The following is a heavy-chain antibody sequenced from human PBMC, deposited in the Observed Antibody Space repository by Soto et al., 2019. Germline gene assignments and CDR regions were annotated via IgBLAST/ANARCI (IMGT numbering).Heavy chain of an antibody. CDR2: IIPSFGTA. CDR3: ARDRGYGSGSYPKHYYYYGMDV. D-gene: IGHD3-10*01. J-gene: IGHJ6*02. V-gene: IGHV1-69*13. CDR1: GGRNSIDA. Sequence: LVKGAWQTSGGRNSIDASSWGRQEKRQGLEWMGGIIPSFGTANYAQKFQGRVTITADESTSTAYMELSSLRSEDTAVYYCARDRGYGSGSYPKHYYYYGMDVWGQGTTVTVSS.